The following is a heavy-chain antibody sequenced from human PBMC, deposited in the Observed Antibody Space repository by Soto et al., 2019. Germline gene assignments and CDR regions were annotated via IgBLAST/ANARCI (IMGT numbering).Heavy chain of an antibody. Sequence: PSETLSLTCTVSGGSISSGGYYWSWIRQHPGKGLEWIGYIYYSGSTYYNPSLKSRVTISVDTSKNQFSLRLSSVTAADTAVYYCARDSGGYDSEYFQHWGQGTLVTAPQ. CDR2: IYYSGST. CDR1: GGSISSGGYY. J-gene: IGHJ1*01. V-gene: IGHV4-31*03. D-gene: IGHD5-12*01. CDR3: ARDSGGYDSEYFQH.